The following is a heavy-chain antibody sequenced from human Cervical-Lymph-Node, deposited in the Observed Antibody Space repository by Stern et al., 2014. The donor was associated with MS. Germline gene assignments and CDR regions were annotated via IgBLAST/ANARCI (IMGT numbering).Heavy chain of an antibody. CDR1: GYTFTEYY. D-gene: IGHD4-17*01. V-gene: IGHV1-46*01. CDR2: SNPSGGST. Sequence: QVQLVQSGAEVKKPGASVKVSCQTSGYTFTEYYLHWVRQAPGQGLEWMGISNPSGGSTSYAQKFQGRVTLTRDTSTGTVYMELSSLRSEDTAVYYCALMTTVTRGFDYWGQGTLVTVSS. J-gene: IGHJ4*02. CDR3: ALMTTVTRGFDY.